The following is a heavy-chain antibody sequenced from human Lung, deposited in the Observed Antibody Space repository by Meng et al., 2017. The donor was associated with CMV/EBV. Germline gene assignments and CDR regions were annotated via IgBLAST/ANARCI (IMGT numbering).Heavy chain of an antibody. CDR3: ARGNGWRFDY. J-gene: IGHJ4*02. Sequence: QLVLSGSELKKPGDSVKVSFQAAGYTFTSSSMNWVRHAPGQGLEWMGWININTGNPTYAQGFTGRFVFSLDTSVSTAYLQIDSLKADDTAVYYCARGNGWRFDYWGQGTLVTVSS. CDR1: GYTFTSSS. CDR2: ININTGNP. V-gene: IGHV7-4-1*01. D-gene: IGHD6-19*01.